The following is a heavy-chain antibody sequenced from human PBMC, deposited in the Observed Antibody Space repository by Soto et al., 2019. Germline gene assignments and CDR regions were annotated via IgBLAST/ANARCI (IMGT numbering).Heavy chain of an antibody. CDR2: FIPIFGTL. CDR3: ARFEQLVVH. CDR1: GGTFSNFA. D-gene: IGHD6-13*01. J-gene: IGHJ1*01. Sequence: QVQLVQSGAEVKKPGSSVKVSCKASGGTFSNFAISWVRQAPGQGLEWMGGFIPIFGTLNYAQSFQGRLTISADEATSTAYMELSRLRSEDTTVYYCARFEQLVVHWGQGTLVTFSS. V-gene: IGHV1-69*01.